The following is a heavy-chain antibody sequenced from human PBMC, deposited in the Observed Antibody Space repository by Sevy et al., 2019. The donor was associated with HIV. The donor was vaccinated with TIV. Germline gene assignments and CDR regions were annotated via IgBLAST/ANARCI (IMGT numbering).Heavy chain of an antibody. J-gene: IGHJ4*02. V-gene: IGHV3-33*01. Sequence: GGSLRLSCAATGFTFSNYAMHWVRQAPGKGMEWVAIMWSDGAYQYHGDSVKGRFTISRDNSKNTQYLQMNNVRVEDTAVYYCARGGYYYDNAAYYALDSWGQGTLVTVSS. CDR3: ARGGYYYDNAAYYALDS. CDR1: GFTFSNYA. CDR2: MWSDGAYQ. D-gene: IGHD3-22*01.